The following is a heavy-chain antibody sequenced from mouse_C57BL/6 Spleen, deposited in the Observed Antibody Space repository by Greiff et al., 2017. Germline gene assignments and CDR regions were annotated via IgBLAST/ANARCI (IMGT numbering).Heavy chain of an antibody. Sequence: VQLQQSGAELVKPGASVKLSCQASGYTFTEYTIPWVKQRSGQGLEWIGWFYPGSGSIKYNEKFKDKVTLTADNSSSTVYMEMSRWTSEDAAVYFCARHEEISRYFDVWGTGTTVTVSS. J-gene: IGHJ1*03. CDR3: ARHEEISRYFDV. V-gene: IGHV1-62-2*01. CDR2: FYPGSGSI. CDR1: GYTFTEYT.